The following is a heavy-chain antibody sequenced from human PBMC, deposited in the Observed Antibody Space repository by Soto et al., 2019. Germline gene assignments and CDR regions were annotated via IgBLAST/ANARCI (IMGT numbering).Heavy chain of an antibody. CDR2: ISSGSSYT. Sequence: GGSLRLSCAASGFTFSTYSMNWVRQAPGKGLEWVSSISSGSSYTYYADSVKGRFTISRDNAKNSLYLQMNSLRAEDTAVYYCARDLERGYSGPTKYYGMDVWGQGTTVTVSS. V-gene: IGHV3-21*01. D-gene: IGHD5-12*01. J-gene: IGHJ6*02. CDR3: ARDLERGYSGPTKYYGMDV. CDR1: GFTFSTYS.